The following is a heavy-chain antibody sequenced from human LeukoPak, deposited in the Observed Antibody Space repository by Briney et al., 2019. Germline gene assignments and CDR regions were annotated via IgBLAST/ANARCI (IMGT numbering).Heavy chain of an antibody. V-gene: IGHV3-7*01. Sequence: GGSLRLSCAASGFAFSSYWMSWVRQAPGKGLEWVANIKQDGSKKYYVDSVKGRFTISRDNAKNSLYLQMNSLRAEDTAVYYCARASAGIVRLFDPWGQGTLVTVSP. D-gene: IGHD3-10*01. CDR3: ARASAGIVRLFDP. CDR2: IKQDGSKK. CDR1: GFAFSSYW. J-gene: IGHJ5*02.